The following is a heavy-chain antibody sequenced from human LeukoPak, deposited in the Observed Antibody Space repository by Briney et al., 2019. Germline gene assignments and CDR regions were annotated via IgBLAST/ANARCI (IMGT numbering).Heavy chain of an antibody. Sequence: GESLKISCKGSGYSFTSYWIGWVRQMPGKGLEWIGIIYPGDSDTRYSPSFQGQVNISADQSISTAYLQWSSLKASDIAMYYCARRGPAKSHWFDPWGQGTLVTVSS. CDR2: IYPGDSDT. CDR3: ARRGPAKSHWFDP. CDR1: GYSFTSYW. J-gene: IGHJ5*02. V-gene: IGHV5-51*01.